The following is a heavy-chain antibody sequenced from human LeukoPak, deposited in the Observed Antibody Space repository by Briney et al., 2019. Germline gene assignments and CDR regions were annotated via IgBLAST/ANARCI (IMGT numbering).Heavy chain of an antibody. Sequence: PSGTLSLTCAVSGGSISSSNWWSWVRQPPGKGLEWLGEIYHGGSTNYNTSLKSRVSISIDKSKSQFSLELTSVTAADTAVYFCARAPWDSYYNSYFDYWGQGTLVTVSS. D-gene: IGHD3-10*01. CDR1: GGSISSSNW. CDR3: ARAPWDSYYNSYFDY. CDR2: IYHGGST. J-gene: IGHJ4*02. V-gene: IGHV4-4*02.